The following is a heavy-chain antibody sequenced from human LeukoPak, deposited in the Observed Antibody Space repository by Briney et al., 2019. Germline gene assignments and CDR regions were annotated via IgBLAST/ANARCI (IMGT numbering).Heavy chain of an antibody. V-gene: IGHV3-30-3*01. J-gene: IGHJ3*02. CDR2: ISYDGSNK. CDR1: GFTFCSYA. D-gene: IGHD2-2*01. Sequence: GGSLRLSCAASGFTFCSYAMHWVRQAPGKGLEWVAVISYDGSNKYYADSVKGRFTISRDNSKNTLYLQMNSLRAEDTAVYYCARDKFKLPPIVVVPAVRGDAFDIWGQGTMVTVSS. CDR3: ARDKFKLPPIVVVPAVRGDAFDI.